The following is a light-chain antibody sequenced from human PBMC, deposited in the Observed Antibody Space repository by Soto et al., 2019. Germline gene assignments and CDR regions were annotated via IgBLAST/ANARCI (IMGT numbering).Light chain of an antibody. Sequence: DIQMTQSPSSLSASVGDRVTITCRASQRISSYLNWYQQKPGKAPKILIYAASNLQSGVPSRFSGSGSGTDFTLTISSLQPEDFATYYCQQSYSAPRTFGQRTKVEIK. J-gene: IGKJ1*01. V-gene: IGKV1-39*01. CDR2: AAS. CDR1: QRISSY. CDR3: QQSYSAPRT.